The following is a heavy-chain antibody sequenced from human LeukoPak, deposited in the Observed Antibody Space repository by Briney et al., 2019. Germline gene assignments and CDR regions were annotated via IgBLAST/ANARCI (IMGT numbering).Heavy chain of an antibody. CDR2: INPNSGGT. J-gene: IGHJ4*02. CDR3: ARMGGIAAAGEDY. CDR1: GYIFTDYY. D-gene: IGHD6-13*01. V-gene: IGHV1/OR15-1*01. Sequence: ASVTVSCKSSGYIFTDYYMHWVRQAHGQELGWMGRINPNSGGTNYAQKFQGRVTMTRDTSISTAYTELSSLRSEDTAVYYCARMGGIAAAGEDYWGQGTLVTVSS.